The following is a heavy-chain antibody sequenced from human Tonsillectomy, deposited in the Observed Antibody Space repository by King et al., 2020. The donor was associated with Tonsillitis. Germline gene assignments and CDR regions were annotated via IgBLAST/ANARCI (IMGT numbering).Heavy chain of an antibody. Sequence: QLVQSGGGVVQPGRSLRLSCAASGFTFSSYGMHWVRQAPGKGLEWVAVISCDGSNKYYADSVKGRFTISRDNSKDTLYLQMNSLRAEDTAVYYCAKDRGVRYFDWFVNWGQGNLVTVSS. CDR2: ISCDGSNK. J-gene: IGHJ5*02. CDR1: GFTFSSYG. D-gene: IGHD3-9*01. CDR3: AKDRGVRYFDWFVN. V-gene: IGHV3-30*18.